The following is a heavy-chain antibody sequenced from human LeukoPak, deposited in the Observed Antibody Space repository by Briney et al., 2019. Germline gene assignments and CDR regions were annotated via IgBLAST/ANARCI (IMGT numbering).Heavy chain of an antibody. Sequence: GGSLRLSCAASGFTFSTYWMSWVRQAPGMGLEWVSLISGDGGSTYYADSVKGRFTISRDKSKNTVYLQMNSLRFEDTAMYYCARNWFDPWGQGTLVTVSS. V-gene: IGHV3-23*01. J-gene: IGHJ5*02. CDR3: ARNWFDP. CDR2: ISGDGGST. CDR1: GFTFSTYW.